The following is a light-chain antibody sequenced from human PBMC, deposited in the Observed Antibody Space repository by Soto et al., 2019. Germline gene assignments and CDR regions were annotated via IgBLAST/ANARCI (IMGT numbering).Light chain of an antibody. V-gene: IGKV3-20*01. J-gene: IGKJ3*01. CDR3: QKYGRSPELFT. CDR1: QSVSSSY. Sequence: EIVLTQSPGTLSLSPGERATLSCRASQSVSSSYLAWYQQKPGQAPRLLIYGASSRATGIPDRFSGSGSGPDFTLTISRLEPEDFAVYYCQKYGRSPELFTFGPGTKVDIK. CDR2: GAS.